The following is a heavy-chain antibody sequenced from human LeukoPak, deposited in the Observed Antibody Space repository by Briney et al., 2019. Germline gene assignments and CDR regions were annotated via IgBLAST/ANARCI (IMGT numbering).Heavy chain of an antibody. D-gene: IGHD6-19*01. Sequence: ASVKVSCKASGYTFTSYDINWVRQAPGQGLEWMGWMNPNSGNTGYAQKFQGRVTMTRNTSISTAYMELSSLRSEDTAVCYCARGRVADPFDYWGQGTLVTVSS. CDR3: ARGRVADPFDY. CDR2: MNPNSGNT. V-gene: IGHV1-8*01. CDR1: GYTFTSYD. J-gene: IGHJ4*02.